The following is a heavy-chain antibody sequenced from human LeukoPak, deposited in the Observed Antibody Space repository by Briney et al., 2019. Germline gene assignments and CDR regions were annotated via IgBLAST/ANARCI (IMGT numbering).Heavy chain of an antibody. D-gene: IGHD2-2*01. V-gene: IGHV3-30-3*01. CDR2: ISYDGSNK. Sequence: GGSLRLSCAASGFTFSSYAMHWVRQAPGKGLEWVAVISYDGSNKYYADSVKGRFTISRDNSKNTLYLQMNSLRAEDTAVYYCARTYCSSTSCYYYYYYGMDVWGQGTTVTVSS. J-gene: IGHJ6*02. CDR1: GFTFSSYA. CDR3: ARTYCSSTSCYYYYYYGMDV.